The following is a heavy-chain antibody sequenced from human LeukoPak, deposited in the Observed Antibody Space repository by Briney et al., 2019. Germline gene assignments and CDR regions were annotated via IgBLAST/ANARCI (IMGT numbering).Heavy chain of an antibody. CDR1: GDSISSYY. J-gene: IGHJ4*02. D-gene: IGHD1-7*01. CDR3: ARGDWNYVYFDY. V-gene: IGHV4-4*07. CDR2: IYTSGST. Sequence: SETLSLTCTVSGDSISSYYWNWIRQPAGKGLEWIGRIYTSGSTNYNPSLKSRVTMSVDTSKNQFSLKLSSVTAADTAVYYCARGDWNYVYFDYWGQGTLVTVSS.